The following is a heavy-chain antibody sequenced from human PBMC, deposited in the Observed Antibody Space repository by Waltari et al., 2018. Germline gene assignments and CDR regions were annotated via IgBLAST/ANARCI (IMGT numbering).Heavy chain of an antibody. CDR3: ARSSIMVRDAYFDF. V-gene: IGHV3-7*04. J-gene: IGHJ4*02. CDR2: IRQDGSDK. Sequence: EVQLEESGGGLVRPGGSLRLPCSASGFGFLNYFMAWVRQAPGKGLEWVANIRQDGSDKFYVDSVKGRFTISRDNAKNSLYLQMDSLRVEDTAVYYCARSSIMVRDAYFDFWGQGALVTVSS. D-gene: IGHD3-10*01. CDR1: GFGFLNYF.